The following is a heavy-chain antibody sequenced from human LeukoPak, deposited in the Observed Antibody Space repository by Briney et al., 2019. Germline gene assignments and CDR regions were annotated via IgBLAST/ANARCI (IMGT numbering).Heavy chain of an antibody. CDR3: AKDRYSYGQYSGYDRYFGY. CDR2: ISGSGGST. D-gene: IGHD5-12*01. V-gene: IGHV3-23*01. CDR1: GFTFSSYA. Sequence: PGGSLRLSCAASGFTFSSYAMSWVRQAPGKGLEWVSAISGSGGSTYYADSVKGRFTISRDNSKNTLYLQMNSLRAEDTAVYYCAKDRYSYGQYSGYDRYFGYWGQGTLVTVSS. J-gene: IGHJ4*02.